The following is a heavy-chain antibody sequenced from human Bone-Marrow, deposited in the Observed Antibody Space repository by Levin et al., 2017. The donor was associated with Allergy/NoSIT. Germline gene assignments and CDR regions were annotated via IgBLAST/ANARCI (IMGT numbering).Heavy chain of an antibody. V-gene: IGHV3-74*03. CDR2: INQDGTTK. J-gene: IGHJ4*02. D-gene: IGHD3-16*01. Sequence: SCVASGFSFSSYWMHWVRQTPGKGLVWVSRINQDGTTKSYADSVRGRFTISRDNTKNTLYLQMNSQMAEDTALYYCARNDITSGEAFDLWGQGTLLTVSS. CDR3: ARNDITSGEAFDL. CDR1: GFSFSSYW.